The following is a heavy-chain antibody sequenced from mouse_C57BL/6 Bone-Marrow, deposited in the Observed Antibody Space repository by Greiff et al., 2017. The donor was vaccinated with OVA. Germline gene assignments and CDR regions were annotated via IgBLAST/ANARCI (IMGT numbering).Heavy chain of an antibody. J-gene: IGHJ3*01. D-gene: IGHD2-4*01. Sequence: EVKLMESEGGLVQPGSSMKLSCTASGFTFSDYYMAWVRQVPEKGLEWVANINYDGSSTYYLDSLKSRFIISRDNAKNILYLQMSSLKSEDTATYYCARDDDYDGAWFAYWGQGTLVTVSA. CDR2: INYDGSST. V-gene: IGHV5-16*01. CDR1: GFTFSDYY. CDR3: ARDDDYDGAWFAY.